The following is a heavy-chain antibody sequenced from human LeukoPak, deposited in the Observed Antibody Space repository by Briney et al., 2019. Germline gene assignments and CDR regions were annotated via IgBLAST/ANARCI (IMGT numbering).Heavy chain of an antibody. J-gene: IGHJ6*02. V-gene: IGHV3-74*01. CDR2: INGDGRNI. CDR1: GFTFSSYW. CDR3: TRDLMDYDVSTGLHHYYMDV. Sequence: PGGSLRLSCVASGFTFSSYWMHWVRQAPRKGLVWVSRINGDGRNINYADPVRGRFTNSRDNAKNTLYLKMNTLRVEDTAVYYCTRDLMDYDVSTGLHHYYMDVWGQGTTVTVSS. D-gene: IGHD3-9*01.